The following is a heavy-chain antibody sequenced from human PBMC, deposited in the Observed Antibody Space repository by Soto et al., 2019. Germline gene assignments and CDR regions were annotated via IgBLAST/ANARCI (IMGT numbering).Heavy chain of an antibody. CDR2: ISDDGGRT. J-gene: IGHJ4*02. CDR1: GFTFSSNA. CDR3: AKDVDSWTGASYY. V-gene: IGHV3-23*01. D-gene: IGHD1-26*01. Sequence: PGGSLRLSCAASGFTFSSNAMTWVRQVPGKGLEWVSTISDDGGRTYHADSVKGRFTISRDNSKNTLYLQMNSLRAEDTAVYFCAKDVDSWTGASYYWGQGTQVTVSS.